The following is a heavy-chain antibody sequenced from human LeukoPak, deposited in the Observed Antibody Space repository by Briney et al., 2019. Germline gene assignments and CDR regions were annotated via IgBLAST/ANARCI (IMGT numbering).Heavy chain of an antibody. V-gene: IGHV1-2*02. CDR2: INPNSGGT. J-gene: IGHJ6*03. CDR3: AREAGTRDYYYYYYYMDV. CDR1: GYTFTGYY. Sequence: ASVKVSCKASGYTFTGYYMRWVRQAPGQGLEWMGWINPNSGGTNYAQKFQGRVTMTRDTSISTAYMELSRLRSDDTAVYYCAREAGTRDYYYYYYYMDVWGKGTTVTISS. D-gene: IGHD6-13*01.